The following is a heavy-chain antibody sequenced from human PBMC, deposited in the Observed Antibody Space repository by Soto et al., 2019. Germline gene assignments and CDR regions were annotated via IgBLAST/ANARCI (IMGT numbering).Heavy chain of an antibody. V-gene: IGHV3-23*01. CDR2: ISGSGGST. CDR1: GFTFSSYA. D-gene: IGHD6-13*01. Sequence: EVQLLESGGGLVKPGGSLRLSCAASGFTFSSYAMSWVRQAPGKGLEWVSAISGSGGSTYYADSVKGRFTITRDSSKNTLYLRMNSLRAEDTAVYYCAYSSTPFDYWGQGTLVTVSS. CDR3: AYSSTPFDY. J-gene: IGHJ4*02.